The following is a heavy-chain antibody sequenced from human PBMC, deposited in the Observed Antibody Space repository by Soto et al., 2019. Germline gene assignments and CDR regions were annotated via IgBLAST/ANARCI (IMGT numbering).Heavy chain of an antibody. CDR1: GGSISSYY. J-gene: IGHJ4*02. D-gene: IGHD6-13*01. CDR3: ARRGYSSSWYYFDY. CDR2: IYYSGST. V-gene: IGHV4-59*08. Sequence: SETLSLTCTVSGGSISSYYWSWIRQPPGKGLEWIGYIYYSGSTNYNPSLKSRVTISVDTSKNQFSLKLSSVTAADTAVYYCARRGYSSSWYYFDYWGQGTLVTVS.